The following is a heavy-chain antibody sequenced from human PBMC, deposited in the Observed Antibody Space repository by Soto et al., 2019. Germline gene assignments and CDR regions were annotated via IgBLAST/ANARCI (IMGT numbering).Heavy chain of an antibody. CDR3: ARTTIAAASPFQF. CDR1: GYTFTNYY. V-gene: IGHV1-46*01. Sequence: QVRLVQSGPEVKKPGASVKVSCKASGYTFTNYYLHWVRQAPGHGLEWMGVINPSGGSSCYAQNFQGRVTMTRDTSTSTAYMELNSLRSDDAAFYYCARTTIAAASPFQFWGQGTLVIVSS. J-gene: IGHJ1*01. CDR2: INPSGGSS. D-gene: IGHD6-13*01.